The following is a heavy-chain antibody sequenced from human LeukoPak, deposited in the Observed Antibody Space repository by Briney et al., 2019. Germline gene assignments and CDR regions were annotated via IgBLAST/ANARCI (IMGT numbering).Heavy chain of an antibody. J-gene: IGHJ4*02. CDR2: VYYTGTS. D-gene: IGHD4-11*01. CDR1: GDSVSSHY. V-gene: IGHV4-59*02. CDR3: ARYSNHVDYFDS. Sequence: SETLSLTCTVSGDSVSSHYWGWIRPPPGKGLEWIAYVYYTGTSNYNPSLKSRVTISIDTSKNQFSLKLISVTAADTAVYYCARYSNHVDYFDSWGQGTLVTVSS.